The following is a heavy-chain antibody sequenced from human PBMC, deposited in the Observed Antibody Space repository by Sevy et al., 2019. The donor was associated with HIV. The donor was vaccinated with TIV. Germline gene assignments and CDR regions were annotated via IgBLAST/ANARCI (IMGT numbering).Heavy chain of an antibody. J-gene: IGHJ4*02. V-gene: IGHV4-59*08. D-gene: IGHD2-2*02. CDR1: GDSINTYY. CDR2: VSHSGNT. CDR3: ARLRWDLVVVPGATPGCYFDS. Sequence: SETLSLTCTVSGDSINTYYWSWIRQPPGKGLEWIGYVSHSGNTNYNPSLKSRVSMSVDTSTNQFSLKVKSVTAADTVVYYCARLRWDLVVVPGATPGCYFDSWGQGTLVTVSS.